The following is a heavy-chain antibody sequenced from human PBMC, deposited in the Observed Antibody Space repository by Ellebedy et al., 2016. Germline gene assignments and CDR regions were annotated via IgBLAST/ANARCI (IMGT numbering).Heavy chain of an antibody. J-gene: IGHJ4*02. V-gene: IGHV3-33*06. CDR3: AKERSVLGVPLFDY. D-gene: IGHD1-26*01. CDR1: GGSISSYY. CDR2: IWYDGSNK. Sequence: LSLTCTVSGGSISSYYWSWIRQAPGKGLEWVAVIWYDGSNKYYADSVKGRFTISRDNSKNTLYLQMNSLRAEDTATYYCAKERSVLGVPLFDYWGQGALVTVSS.